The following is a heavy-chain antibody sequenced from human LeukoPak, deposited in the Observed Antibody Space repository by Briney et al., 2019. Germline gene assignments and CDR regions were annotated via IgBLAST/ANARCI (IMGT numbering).Heavy chain of an antibody. D-gene: IGHD1-26*01. CDR2: IGGSTGRT. Sequence: GGSLRLSCVVSGFIVSGDYMSWVRQAPGKGLEWVSAIGGSTGRTYYADSVKGRFTVSRDNSKNTLYPQMTSLRAEDTAIYYCAKDRRSLVGPTNFDYWGQGTPVTVSS. CDR1: GFIVSGDY. CDR3: AKDRRSLVGPTNFDY. J-gene: IGHJ4*02. V-gene: IGHV3-23*01.